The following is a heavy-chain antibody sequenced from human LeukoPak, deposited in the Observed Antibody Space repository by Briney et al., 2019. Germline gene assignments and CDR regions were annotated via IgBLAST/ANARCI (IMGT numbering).Heavy chain of an antibody. Sequence: SETLSLTCAVCGGSISSGGYSWSWIRQPPGKGLEWIGDIYYSGSTNYNPSLKSRVTISVDTSKNQFSLKLSSVAAADTAVYYCARPGWFGELDVWGKGTTVTISS. V-gene: IGHV4-30-4*07. CDR3: ARPGWFGELDV. CDR2: IYYSGST. J-gene: IGHJ6*04. CDR1: GGSISSGGYS. D-gene: IGHD3-10*01.